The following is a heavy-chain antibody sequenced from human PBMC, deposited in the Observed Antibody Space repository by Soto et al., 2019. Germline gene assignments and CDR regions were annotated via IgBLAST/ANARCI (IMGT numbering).Heavy chain of an antibody. Sequence: SETLSLTCAVYGGSFSGYYWSWIRQPPGKGLEWIGEINHSGSTNYNPSLKSRVTISVDTSKNQFSLKLSSVTAADTAVYYCASLGRYGLPPRADVWGQGTTVTVSS. CDR3: ASLGRYGLPPRADV. D-gene: IGHD3-9*01. CDR2: INHSGST. V-gene: IGHV4-34*01. J-gene: IGHJ6*02. CDR1: GGSFSGYY.